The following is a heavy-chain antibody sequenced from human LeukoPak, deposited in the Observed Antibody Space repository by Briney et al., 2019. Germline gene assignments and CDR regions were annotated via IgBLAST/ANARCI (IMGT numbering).Heavy chain of an antibody. J-gene: IGHJ4*02. V-gene: IGHV3-30-3*01. CDR3: ARDGPRPYSYGPIDY. D-gene: IGHD5-18*01. CDR2: ISYDGSNK. CDR1: GFTFNSYA. Sequence: QPGRSLRLSCAASGFTFNSYAMHWVRQAPGKGLEWVAVISYDGSNKYYADSVKGRFTISRDNSKNTLYLQMNSLRAEDTAVYYCARDGPRPYSYGPIDYWGQGTLVTVSS.